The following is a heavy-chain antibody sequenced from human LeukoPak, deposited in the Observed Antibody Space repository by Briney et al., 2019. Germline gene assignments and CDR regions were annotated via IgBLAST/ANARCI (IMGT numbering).Heavy chain of an antibody. CDR3: ARAAYSGSYHSDY. CDR2: IYYSGST. D-gene: IGHD1-26*01. CDR1: GGSVNSGSYY. V-gene: IGHV4-61*01. J-gene: IGHJ4*02. Sequence: SETLFLTRTVSGGSVNSGSYYWNWIRQPPGKGLEWIGYIYYSGSTNYNPSLKSRVTISVDTSKNQFSLKLSSVTAADTAVYYCARAAYSGSYHSDYWGQGTLVTVSS.